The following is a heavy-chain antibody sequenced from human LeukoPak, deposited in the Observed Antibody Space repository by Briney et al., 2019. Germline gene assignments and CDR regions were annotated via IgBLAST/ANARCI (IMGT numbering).Heavy chain of an antibody. CDR2: IQPDGNAK. D-gene: IGHD1-1*01. V-gene: IGHV3-7*03. CDR1: GFTFGRHW. Sequence: PGGSLRLSCAASGFTFGRHWMTWVRQAPGKGLEWVANIQPDGNAKEYVGSVKGRFSIPRDNAENSLYLQMNSLRVEDTAMYYCARASWISNADAVWWGQGTQVTVSS. CDR3: ARASWISNADAVW. J-gene: IGHJ4*02.